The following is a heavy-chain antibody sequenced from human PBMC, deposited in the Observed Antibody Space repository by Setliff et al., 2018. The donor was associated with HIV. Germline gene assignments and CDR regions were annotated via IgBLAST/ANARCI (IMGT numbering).Heavy chain of an antibody. D-gene: IGHD2-2*01. Sequence: ASVKVSCKASGGTFSSYAISWVRLAPGQGLEWMGMVNPSGGSTVYAQKFQGRVTMTSDTSTNTVYMDLSSLRSDDTALYFCARAPRGVGSSSHFDYWGRGTLVTVSS. CDR3: ARAPRGVGSSSHFDY. CDR2: VNPSGGST. CDR1: GGTFSSYA. J-gene: IGHJ4*02. V-gene: IGHV1-46*01.